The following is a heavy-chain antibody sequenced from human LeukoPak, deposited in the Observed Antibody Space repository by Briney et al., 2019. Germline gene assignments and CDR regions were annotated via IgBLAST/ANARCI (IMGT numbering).Heavy chain of an antibody. V-gene: IGHV3-74*01. D-gene: IGHD3-10*01. Sequence: PGGSLRLSCAASGFTFSSYCMHWVRHAPGKGLVWVSRIKIDGSSTIYADSVKGRFTISRDNSKHTLYLQMNCLRAADPAVYYCARDVVEGRGGDYWGQGTLVTVSS. CDR2: IKIDGSST. J-gene: IGHJ4*02. CDR3: ARDVVEGRGGDY. CDR1: GFTFSSYC.